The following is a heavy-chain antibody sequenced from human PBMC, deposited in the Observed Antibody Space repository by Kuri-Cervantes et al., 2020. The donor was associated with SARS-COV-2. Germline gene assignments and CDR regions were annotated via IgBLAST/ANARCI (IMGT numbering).Heavy chain of an antibody. V-gene: IGHV3-21*01. Sequence: GESLKISCAASGFTFNTCAMHWVRQAPGKGLEWVSSISSSSSYIYYADSVKGRFTISRDNAKNSLYLQMNSLRAEDTAVYYCARARTIAAHPENWFDPWGQGTLVTVSS. CDR3: ARARTIAAHPENWFDP. CDR1: GFTFNTCA. CDR2: ISSSSSYI. D-gene: IGHD6-6*01. J-gene: IGHJ5*02.